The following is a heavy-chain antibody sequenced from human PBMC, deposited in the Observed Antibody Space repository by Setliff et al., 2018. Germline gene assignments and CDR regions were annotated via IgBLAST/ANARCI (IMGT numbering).Heavy chain of an antibody. CDR1: GYSFSTYA. J-gene: IGHJ4*02. CDR3: ARGAAAGYYFDY. V-gene: IGHV1-3*01. Sequence: ASVKVSCKASGYSFSTYAMHWVRQAPGQRLEWMGWINGGNGNTKYSQKFQGRITITRDTFTSTAYMELRSLRTDDTAVYYCARGAAAGYYFDYWGQGTLVTVSS. CDR2: INGGNGNT. D-gene: IGHD6-13*01.